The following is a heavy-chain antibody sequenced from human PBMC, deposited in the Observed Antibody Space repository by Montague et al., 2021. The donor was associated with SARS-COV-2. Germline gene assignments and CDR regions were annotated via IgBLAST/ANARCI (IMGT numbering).Heavy chain of an antibody. D-gene: IGHD4-17*01. J-gene: IGHJ6*02. Sequence: SKTLSLTCTVSGGSISSYYWSWIRQPPGKGLEWIGYIYYSGSTNYNPSLKSRVTISVDTSKNQFSLKLSSVTAADTAVYYCARSTRQIRLIVFDYGMDVWGQGTPVTVSS. CDR3: ARSTRQIRLIVFDYGMDV. CDR1: GGSISSYY. V-gene: IGHV4-59*01. CDR2: IYYSGST.